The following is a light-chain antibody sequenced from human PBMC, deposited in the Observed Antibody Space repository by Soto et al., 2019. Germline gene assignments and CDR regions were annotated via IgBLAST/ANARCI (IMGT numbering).Light chain of an antibody. CDR1: QSVSSSY. Sequence: EIVLTQSPGTLSLSPGERATLSCRASQSVSSSYLAWYQQKPGQAPRLLIYGASSRATGIPDRFSGGGSGTDFTLTISRLEPEDFAVYYCQQRSNWPPITFGQGTRLEI. J-gene: IGKJ5*01. CDR3: QQRSNWPPIT. V-gene: IGKV3D-20*02. CDR2: GAS.